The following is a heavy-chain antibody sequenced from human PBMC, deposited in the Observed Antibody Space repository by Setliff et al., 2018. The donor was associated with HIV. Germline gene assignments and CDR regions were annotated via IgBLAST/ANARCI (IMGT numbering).Heavy chain of an antibody. CDR3: TSGASLLGAKEAFFDY. D-gene: IGHD1-26*01. J-gene: IGHJ4*02. V-gene: IGHV3-15*01. Sequence: GGSLRLSCAASGFNFRNAWMTWVRQAPGKGLEYIGRIKSKTDGGTTEYAAPVKGRFSISRDDSKNTLSLQMNSLKIEDTAVYYCTSGASLLGAKEAFFDYWGQGALVTVSS. CDR1: GFNFRNAW. CDR2: IKSKTDGGTT.